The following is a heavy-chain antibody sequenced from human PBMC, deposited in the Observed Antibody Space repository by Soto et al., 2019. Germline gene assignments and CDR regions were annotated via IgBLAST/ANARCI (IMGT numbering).Heavy chain of an antibody. Sequence: GGSLRLSCAVSGFTFNSHSMNWVRQAPGKGLEWVSSISSFSNYMYYTDSVKGRFTISRDNARNSLYLQMNSLRAEDTAVYYCARDHYGPGWFDPWGQGTLVTVSS. V-gene: IGHV3-21*04. CDR2: ISSFSNYM. J-gene: IGHJ5*02. CDR1: GFTFNSHS. CDR3: ARDHYGPGWFDP. D-gene: IGHD3-10*01.